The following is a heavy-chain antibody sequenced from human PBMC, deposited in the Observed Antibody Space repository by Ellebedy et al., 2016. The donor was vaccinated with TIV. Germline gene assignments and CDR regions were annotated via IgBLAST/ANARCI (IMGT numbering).Heavy chain of an antibody. V-gene: IGHV3-30*04. D-gene: IGHD6-19*01. Sequence: LSLTCXASGFTFSSSTMHWVRQAPGWGLDWVAGISFDGRAVHYADSVKGRFTISRDNSKNTLSLQMNSLRGEDSAIYYCARGPYSSGHCDAFDVWGRGTAVTVSS. CDR2: ISFDGRAV. J-gene: IGHJ3*01. CDR3: ARGPYSSGHCDAFDV. CDR1: GFTFSSST.